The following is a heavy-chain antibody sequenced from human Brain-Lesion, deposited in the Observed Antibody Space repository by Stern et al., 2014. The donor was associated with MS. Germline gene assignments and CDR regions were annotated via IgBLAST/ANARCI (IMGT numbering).Heavy chain of an antibody. CDR1: GFTVSSTY. CDR2: LDSGGDT. Sequence: VQLVESGGGLMQPGGSLRLSCVASGFTVSSTYMSWVRQAPGKGLEWGSVLDSGGDTRYGDSVKGRFTISRDTSKNTLYLQMDSLRADDTAVYYCARYCSGGSCYFHGLDVWGQGTTVTVSS. D-gene: IGHD2-15*01. V-gene: IGHV3-53*01. CDR3: ARYCSGGSCYFHGLDV. J-gene: IGHJ6*02.